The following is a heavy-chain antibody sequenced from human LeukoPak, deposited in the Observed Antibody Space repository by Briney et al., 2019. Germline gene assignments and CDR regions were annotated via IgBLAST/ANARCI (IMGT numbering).Heavy chain of an antibody. CDR3: ARDQSDSSGYYHNWFDP. D-gene: IGHD3-22*01. V-gene: IGHV3-33*01. Sequence: GRSLRLSCAASGFTFSSYGMPWVRQAPGKGLEWVAVIWYDGSNKYYADSVKGRFTISRDNSKNTLYLQMNSLRAEDTAVYYYARDQSDSSGYYHNWFDPWGQGTLVTVSS. J-gene: IGHJ5*02. CDR2: IWYDGSNK. CDR1: GFTFSSYG.